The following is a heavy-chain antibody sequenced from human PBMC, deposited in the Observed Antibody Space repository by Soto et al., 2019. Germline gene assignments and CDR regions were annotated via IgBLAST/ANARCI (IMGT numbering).Heavy chain of an antibody. CDR2: IFHGGNT. CDR1: GFVISSGNY. Sequence: PSETLSLTCAVSGFVISSGNYWGWIRKPPGKGLEWIGSIFHGGNTYYNPSLKSRVTISVDMSKNQFSLKLNSVTAADTAVCYCARARWYDAFDVWGQGTVVTVSS. V-gene: IGHV4-38-2*01. J-gene: IGHJ3*01. D-gene: IGHD2-15*01. CDR3: ARARWYDAFDV.